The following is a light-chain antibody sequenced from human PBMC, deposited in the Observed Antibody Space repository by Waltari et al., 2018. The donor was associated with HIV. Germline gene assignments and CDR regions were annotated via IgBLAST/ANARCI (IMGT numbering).Light chain of an antibody. Sequence: SYVLTQPPSVSVAPGQTASITRGGNNIGDKSVHLYQKNPGQAPVLVVYDDTDRPSGIPDRFSGSNSGDTATLTISRVEAGDEADYYCQVWDSSNEHPVFGGGTKLSVL. CDR1: NIGDKS. V-gene: IGLV3-21*02. CDR3: QVWDSSNEHPV. CDR2: DDT. J-gene: IGLJ2*01.